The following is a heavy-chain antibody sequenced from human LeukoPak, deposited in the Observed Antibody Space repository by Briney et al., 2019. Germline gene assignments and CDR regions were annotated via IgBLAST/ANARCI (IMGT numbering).Heavy chain of an antibody. CDR3: TRGTYGDYLYYYYYMDV. Sequence: PGRSLRLSCTGSGFTFGDYAMSYFRQAPGKGLEWVGFIRSTAYGGTTEYAASVKGRFTISRDDSKSIAYLQMNSLKTEDTAVYYCTRGTYGDYLYYYYYMDVWGKGTTVTVSS. CDR2: IRSTAYGGTT. D-gene: IGHD4-17*01. CDR1: GFTFGDYA. V-gene: IGHV3-49*03. J-gene: IGHJ6*03.